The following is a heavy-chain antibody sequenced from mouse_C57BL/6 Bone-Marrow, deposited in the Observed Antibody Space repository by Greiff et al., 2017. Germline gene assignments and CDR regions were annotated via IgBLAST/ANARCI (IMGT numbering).Heavy chain of an antibody. CDR1: GYAFTNYL. CDR3: ARERNLPLFDY. J-gene: IGHJ2*01. Sequence: QVQLQQSGAELVRPGTSVKVSCKASGYAFTNYLIEWVKQRPGQGLEWIGVINPGSGGTNYNEKFKGKATLTADKSSSTAFRQLSSLTSEDSAVYFCARERNLPLFDYWGQGTTLTVSS. CDR2: INPGSGGT. V-gene: IGHV1-54*01.